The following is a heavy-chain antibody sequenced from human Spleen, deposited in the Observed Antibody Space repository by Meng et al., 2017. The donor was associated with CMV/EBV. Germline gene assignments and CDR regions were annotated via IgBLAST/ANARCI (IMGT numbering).Heavy chain of an antibody. Sequence: GESLKISCAASGFTFGSYSMSWVRQAPGKGLEWVSVIYSGGSSTSYADPVKGRFTISRDNSKNTLFLQMNSLRAGDTAVYYCAKDTRTGGVALRPTGYGMDVWGQGTTVTVSS. CDR3: AKDTRTGGVALRPTGYGMDV. V-gene: IGHV3-23*03. J-gene: IGHJ6*02. CDR1: GFTFGSYS. D-gene: IGHD6-6*01. CDR2: IYSGGSST.